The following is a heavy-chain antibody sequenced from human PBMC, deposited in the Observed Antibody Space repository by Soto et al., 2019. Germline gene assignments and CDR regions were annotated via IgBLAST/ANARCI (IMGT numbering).Heavy chain of an antibody. CDR1: GGTFSSYA. CDR2: IIPIFGTA. V-gene: IGHV1-69*01. J-gene: IGHJ6*02. D-gene: IGHD2-2*01. CDR3: ATTSFRYCSSTSCYGSGLGYYYYGMDV. Sequence: QVQLVQSGAEVKKPGSSVKVSCKASGGTFSSYAISWVRQAPGQGLEWMGGIIPIFGTANYAQKFQGRVTITADESTSTAYMELSSLRSEDTAVYYCATTSFRYCSSTSCYGSGLGYYYYGMDVWGQGTTVTVSS.